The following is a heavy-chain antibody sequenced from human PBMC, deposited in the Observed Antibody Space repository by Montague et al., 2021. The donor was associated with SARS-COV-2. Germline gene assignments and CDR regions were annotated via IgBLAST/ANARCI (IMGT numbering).Heavy chain of an antibody. V-gene: IGHV3-23*03. Sequence: SLRLSCAASGFTFSSYAMSWFRQAPGKGLEWVSVIYSGGSSTYYADSVKGRFTISRDNSKNTLYLQMNSLRAEDTAVYYCAKKVFPYDSSGYLFDYWGQGALVTVSS. CDR2: IYSGGSST. D-gene: IGHD3-22*01. CDR3: AKKVFPYDSSGYLFDY. CDR1: GFTFSSYA. J-gene: IGHJ4*02.